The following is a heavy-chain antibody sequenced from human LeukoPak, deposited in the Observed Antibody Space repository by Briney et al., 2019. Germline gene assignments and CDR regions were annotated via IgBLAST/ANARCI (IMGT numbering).Heavy chain of an antibody. Sequence: SETLSLTCTVSGGSITNYYWSWIRQPPGKGLEWIGSIYHNGTTHYNPSLKSRPTISGDTSKNQFSLRLSSVTAADTAVYYCARIIELTGHFEYWGQGTLVTVSS. D-gene: IGHD3-9*01. V-gene: IGHV4-59*08. CDR1: GGSITNYY. CDR2: IYHNGTT. J-gene: IGHJ4*02. CDR3: ARIIELTGHFEY.